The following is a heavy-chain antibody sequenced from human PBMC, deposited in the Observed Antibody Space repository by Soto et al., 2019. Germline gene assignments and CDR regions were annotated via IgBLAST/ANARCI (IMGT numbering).Heavy chain of an antibody. Sequence: GGSLRLSCAASGFTFSSYGMHWVRQAPGKGLEWVAVIWYDGSNKYYADSVKGRFTISRDNSKNTLYLQMNSLRAEDTAVYYCARDRDGYNPYYFDYWGQGXLVTVSS. D-gene: IGHD5-12*01. V-gene: IGHV3-33*01. CDR2: IWYDGSNK. CDR3: ARDRDGYNPYYFDY. J-gene: IGHJ4*02. CDR1: GFTFSSYG.